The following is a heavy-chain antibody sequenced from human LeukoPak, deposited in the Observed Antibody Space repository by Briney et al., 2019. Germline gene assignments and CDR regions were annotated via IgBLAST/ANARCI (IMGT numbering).Heavy chain of an antibody. CDR3: ARGALVDRWFDP. V-gene: IGHV3-21*01. Sequence: GGSLRLSCAASGFTFSSYSMNWVRQAPGKGLEWVSSISSSSSYIYYADSVKGRFTISRDNAKNSLYLQMNSLRAEDTAVYYCARGALVDRWFDPWGQGTLVTVSS. J-gene: IGHJ5*02. CDR1: GFTFSSYS. CDR2: ISSSSSYI. D-gene: IGHD2-8*02.